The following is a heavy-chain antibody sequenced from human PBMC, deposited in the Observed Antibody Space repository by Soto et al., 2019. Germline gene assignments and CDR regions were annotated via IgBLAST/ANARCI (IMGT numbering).Heavy chain of an antibody. Sequence: SETLSLTCTVSGGSISSYYWSWIRQPPGKGLEWIGYIYYSGSTNYNPSLKSRVTISVDTSKNQFSLKLSSVTAADTAVYYCARVLAYGSVNYWFDPWGQGTLVTVSS. CDR3: ARVLAYGSVNYWFDP. CDR1: GGSISSYY. J-gene: IGHJ5*02. V-gene: IGHV4-59*01. CDR2: IYYSGST. D-gene: IGHD3-10*01.